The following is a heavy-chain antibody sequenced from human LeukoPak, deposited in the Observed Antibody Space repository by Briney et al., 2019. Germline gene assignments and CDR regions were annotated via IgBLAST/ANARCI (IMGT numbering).Heavy chain of an antibody. Sequence: GGSLRLSCAASGFTFSSYAMSWVRQAPGKGLEWVSAISGSGGSTYYADSVKGRFTISRDNSKNTLYLQMDSLRAEDTAVYYCARDHAIPLDYGMDVWGQGTTVTVSS. J-gene: IGHJ6*02. CDR2: ISGSGGST. CDR3: ARDHAIPLDYGMDV. CDR1: GFTFSSYA. V-gene: IGHV3-23*01. D-gene: IGHD2-21*01.